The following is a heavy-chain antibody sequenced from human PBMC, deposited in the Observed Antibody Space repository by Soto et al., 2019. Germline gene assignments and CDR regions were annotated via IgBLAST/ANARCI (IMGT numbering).Heavy chain of an antibody. V-gene: IGHV1-3*01. D-gene: IGHD6-13*01. CDR2: INAGNGDT. CDR1: GYTFSSNA. CDR3: ARDLRSSSWPYYYYGMDV. J-gene: IGHJ6*02. Sequence: QVQLMQSGTEVKKPGASVRVSCKASGYTFSSNAMHWVRQAPGQRLEWMGWINAGNGDTKYSQKFQGRVTITRDTSASTAYMERSSLRSEDTAVYYCARDLRSSSWPYYYYGMDVWGQGTTVTVSS.